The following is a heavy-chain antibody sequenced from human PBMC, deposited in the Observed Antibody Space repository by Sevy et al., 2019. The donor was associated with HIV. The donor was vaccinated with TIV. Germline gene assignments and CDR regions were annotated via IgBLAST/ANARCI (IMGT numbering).Heavy chain of an antibody. Sequence: ASVKVSCKASGGTFRSYAISWVRQAPGQVLEWMGGIIPMFGSANYVQKFQGRVTITADESTSTAYMELSSLRSEDTAVYYCARSISWYASFDYWGQGTLVTVSS. V-gene: IGHV1-69*13. J-gene: IGHJ4*02. D-gene: IGHD6-13*01. CDR2: IIPMFGSA. CDR3: ARSISWYASFDY. CDR1: GGTFRSYA.